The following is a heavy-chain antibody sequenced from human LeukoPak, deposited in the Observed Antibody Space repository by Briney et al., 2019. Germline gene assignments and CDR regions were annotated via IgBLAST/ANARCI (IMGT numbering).Heavy chain of an antibody. D-gene: IGHD4-11*01. CDR3: VKDKASSNGYYMEV. J-gene: IGHJ6*03. Sequence: GGSLRLSCAAAGFSFVDYSMHWVRQAPGEGLEWVSFISWDGLTTKCYADSVKGRFTISRDNRKSFLYLQMDSLRPEDTALYYCVKDKASSNGYYMEVWGTGTMVTVSS. V-gene: IGHV3-43D*03. CDR2: ISWDGLTT. CDR1: GFSFVDYS.